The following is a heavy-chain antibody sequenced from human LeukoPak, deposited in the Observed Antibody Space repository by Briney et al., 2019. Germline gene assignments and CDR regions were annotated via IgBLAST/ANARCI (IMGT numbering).Heavy chain of an antibody. J-gene: IGHJ4*02. CDR2: IGVFNGNR. Sequence: ASVKVSCKTSGYTFSRYGFSWVRQAPGQGLEWIGWIGVFNGNRNYAKSVQGRITLTADTSTNTTYMELRSLTSDDTAVYFCGRDGDWHVHFWAQEPLITVSS. V-gene: IGHV1-18*01. CDR3: GRDGDWHVHF. D-gene: IGHD3-3*02. CDR1: GYTFSRYG.